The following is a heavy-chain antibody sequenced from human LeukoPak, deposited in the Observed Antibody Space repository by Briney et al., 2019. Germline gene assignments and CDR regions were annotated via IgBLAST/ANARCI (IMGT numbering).Heavy chain of an antibody. V-gene: IGHV4-39*01. Sequence: SETLSLTCTVSGDSMSRPNYFWGWFRLPPGKGLEWLGRAHHTGSTYYNPSLNGRVTISLDTSNSRFSLNVYSVTAADTAVYYCARLRVYYSDYWGLGTLVAVSS. CDR3: ARLRVYYSDY. CDR1: GDSMSRPNYF. J-gene: IGHJ4*02. CDR2: AHHTGST.